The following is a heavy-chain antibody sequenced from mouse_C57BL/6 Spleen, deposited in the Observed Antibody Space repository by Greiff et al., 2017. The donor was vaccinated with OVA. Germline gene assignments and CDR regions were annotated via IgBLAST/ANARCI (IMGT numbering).Heavy chain of an antibody. D-gene: IGHD2-3*01. Sequence: EVMLVESGGDLVKPGGSLKLSCAASGFTFSSYGMSWVRQTPDKRLEWVATISSGGSYPYYPDSVKGRFTISRDNAKNTLYLQMSSLKSEDTAMYYCARHVNGYYGYFDYWGQGTTLTVSS. J-gene: IGHJ2*01. CDR1: GFTFSSYG. V-gene: IGHV5-6*02. CDR2: ISSGGSYP. CDR3: ARHVNGYYGYFDY.